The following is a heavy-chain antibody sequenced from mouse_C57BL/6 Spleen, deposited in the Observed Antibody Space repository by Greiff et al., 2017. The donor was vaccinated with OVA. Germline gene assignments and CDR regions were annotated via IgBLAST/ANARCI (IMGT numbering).Heavy chain of an antibody. CDR3: ANRVYSNYVYFDY. D-gene: IGHD2-5*01. CDR1: GYSITSGYY. J-gene: IGHJ2*01. V-gene: IGHV3-6*01. CDR2: ISYDGSN. Sequence: VQLKESGPGLVKPSQSLSLTCSVTGYSITSGYYWNWIRQFPGNKLEWMGYISYDGSNNYNPSLKNRISITRDTSKNQFFLKLNSVTTEDTATYYCANRVYSNYVYFDYWGQGTTLTVSS.